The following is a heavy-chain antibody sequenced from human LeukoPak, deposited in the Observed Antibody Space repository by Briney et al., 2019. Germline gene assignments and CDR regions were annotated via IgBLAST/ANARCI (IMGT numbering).Heavy chain of an antibody. D-gene: IGHD3-22*01. CDR3: ARDSSGYDY. CDR1: GYTFTGYY. CDR2: INPNSGGT. V-gene: IGHV1-2*02. Sequence: ASVKVSCKASGYTFTGYYMHWARLAPGQGLEWMGWINPNSGGTNYAQKFQGRVTMTRDTSISTAYMELSRLRFDDTAVYYCARDSSGYDYWGQGTLVTVSS. J-gene: IGHJ4*02.